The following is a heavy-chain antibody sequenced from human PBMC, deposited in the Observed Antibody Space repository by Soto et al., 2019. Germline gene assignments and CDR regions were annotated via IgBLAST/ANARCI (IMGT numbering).Heavy chain of an antibody. CDR1: GFTVSSNY. D-gene: IGHD6-13*01. J-gene: IGHJ6*02. Sequence: PGGSLRLSCAASGFTVSSNYMSWVRQAPGKGLEWVAVISYDGSNKYYADSVKGRFTISRDNSKNTLYLQMNSLRAEDTAVYYCASSIGVSSSWYKIYYYYGMDVWGQGTTVTVYS. V-gene: IGHV3-30-3*01. CDR2: ISYDGSNK. CDR3: ASSIGVSSSWYKIYYYYGMDV.